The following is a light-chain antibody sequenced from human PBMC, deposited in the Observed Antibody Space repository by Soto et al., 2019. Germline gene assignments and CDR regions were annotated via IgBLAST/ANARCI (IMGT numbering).Light chain of an antibody. CDR3: AAWDDSLNGRWV. Sequence: QSVLTQPPSASGTPGQRVTISCSGSSSNIGSNTVNWYRQLPGTAPKLLIYYNNHRPSGVPARFSGSKSGTSASLAISGLQSEDEADYYCAAWDDSLNGRWVFGVGTKLTVL. CDR1: SSNIGSNT. V-gene: IGLV1-44*01. CDR2: YNN. J-gene: IGLJ3*02.